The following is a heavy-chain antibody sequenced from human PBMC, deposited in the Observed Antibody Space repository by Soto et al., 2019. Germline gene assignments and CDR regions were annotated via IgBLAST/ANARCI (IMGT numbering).Heavy chain of an antibody. Sequence: ASVKVSCKASGYTFTTYNVHWVRQAPGHGLEWMGLINPTGGDTNYAQKFQGRVAMTFDMSTATAYMELSSLRSDDMAVYYCARSWTYYSYGLDVWGQGTTVTVSS. D-gene: IGHD3-3*01. CDR1: GYTFTTYN. J-gene: IGHJ6*02. CDR3: ARSWTYYSYGLDV. V-gene: IGHV1-46*01. CDR2: INPTGGDT.